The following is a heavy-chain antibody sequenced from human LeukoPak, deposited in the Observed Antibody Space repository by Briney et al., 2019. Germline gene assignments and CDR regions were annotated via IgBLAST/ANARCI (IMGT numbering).Heavy chain of an antibody. Sequence: ASVKVSCKASGYTFTGYYMHWVRQAPGQGLEWMGWINPSSGGTNYAQKFQDRVTMTRDTSISTVYMELSRLRSDDTAVYYCGRDLGSRWEFPAHWGQGTLVTVSS. J-gene: IGHJ4*02. D-gene: IGHD1-26*01. CDR1: GYTFTGYY. V-gene: IGHV1-2*02. CDR3: GRDLGSRWEFPAH. CDR2: INPSSGGT.